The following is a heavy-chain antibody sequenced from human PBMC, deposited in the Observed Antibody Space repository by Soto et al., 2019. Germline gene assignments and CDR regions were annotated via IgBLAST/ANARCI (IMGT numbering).Heavy chain of an antibody. V-gene: IGHV3-53*01. J-gene: IGHJ6*02. D-gene: IGHD4-17*01. Sequence: EVHLVESGGGLIQPGGSLRLSCAASGFTVSSNYMSWVRQAPGKGLDWVSILYSGGTTYYAYSVKGRFTISGDDSANTVYLQMNRLRVDDTAVYYCSRDQRAAHDFGDYYGMDVWGHGTTVTVSS. CDR3: SRDQRAAHDFGDYYGMDV. CDR1: GFTVSSNY. CDR2: LYSGGTT.